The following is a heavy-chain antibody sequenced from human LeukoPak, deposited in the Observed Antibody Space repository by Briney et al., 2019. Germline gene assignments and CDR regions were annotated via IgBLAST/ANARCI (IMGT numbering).Heavy chain of an antibody. CDR3: AREYSSDWPTRFDY. Sequence: PGGSLRLSCAASGFTFSSYWMTWVRQAPGKGLEWVATIKQDGSERYYVDPVKGRFSISRDNARNSLYLQMNSLRAEDTAVYYCAREYSSDWPTRFDYWGQGTLVTVSS. D-gene: IGHD6-19*01. V-gene: IGHV3-7*01. CDR2: IKQDGSER. J-gene: IGHJ4*02. CDR1: GFTFSSYW.